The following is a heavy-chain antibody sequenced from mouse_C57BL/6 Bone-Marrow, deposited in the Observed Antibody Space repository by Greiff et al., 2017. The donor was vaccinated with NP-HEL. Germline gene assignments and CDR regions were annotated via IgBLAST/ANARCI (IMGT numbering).Heavy chain of an antibody. Sequence: QVHVKQSGAELARPGASVKMSCKASGYTFTSYTMHWVKQRPGQGLEWIGYINPSSGYTKYNQKFKDKATLTADKSSSTAYMQLSSLTSEDSAVYYCARKFRGFDYWGQGTTLTVSS. CDR3: ARKFRGFDY. J-gene: IGHJ2*01. CDR1: GYTFTSYT. V-gene: IGHV1-4*01. CDR2: INPSSGYT.